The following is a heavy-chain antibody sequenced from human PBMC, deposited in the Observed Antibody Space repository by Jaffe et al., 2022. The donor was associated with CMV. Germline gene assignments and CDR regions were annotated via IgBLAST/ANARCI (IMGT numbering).Heavy chain of an antibody. D-gene: IGHD6-19*01. J-gene: IGHJ4*02. CDR2: ISYDGSNK. CDR3: AKERFSSVFVDY. V-gene: IGHV3-30*18. Sequence: QVQLVESGGGVVQPGRSLRLSCAASGFTFSSYGMHWVRQAPGKGLEWVAVISYDGSNKYYADSVKGRFTISRDNSKNTLYLQMNSLRAEDTAVYYCAKERFSSVFVDYWGQGTLVTVSS. CDR1: GFTFSSYG.